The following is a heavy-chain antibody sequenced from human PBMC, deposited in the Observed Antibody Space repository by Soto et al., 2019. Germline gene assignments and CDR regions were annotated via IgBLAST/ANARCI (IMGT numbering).Heavy chain of an antibody. CDR1: GYTFTSYY. CDR3: ARASTIVVVPAAMLGRAFDI. CDR2: INPSGGST. V-gene: IGHV1-46*01. D-gene: IGHD2-2*01. J-gene: IGHJ3*02. Sequence: ASVKVSCKASGYTFTSYYMHWVRQAPGQGLEWMGIINPSGGSTSYAQKFQGRVTMTRDTSTSTVYMELSSLRSEDTAVYYCARASTIVVVPAAMLGRAFDIWGQGTMVT.